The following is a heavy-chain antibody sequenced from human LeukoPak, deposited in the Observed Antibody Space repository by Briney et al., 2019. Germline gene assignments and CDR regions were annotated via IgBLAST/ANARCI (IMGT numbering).Heavy chain of an antibody. CDR3: ARHPVTTYFFDY. V-gene: IGHV3-11*01. D-gene: IGHD4-17*01. Sequence: GGSLRLSCAASGFTFSDYYMSWIRQAPGKGLEWVSYISSSGSTIYYADPVKGRFTISRDNAKNSLYLQMNSLRAEDTAVYYCARHPVTTYFFDYWGQGTLVTVSS. CDR1: GFTFSDYY. J-gene: IGHJ4*02. CDR2: ISSSGSTI.